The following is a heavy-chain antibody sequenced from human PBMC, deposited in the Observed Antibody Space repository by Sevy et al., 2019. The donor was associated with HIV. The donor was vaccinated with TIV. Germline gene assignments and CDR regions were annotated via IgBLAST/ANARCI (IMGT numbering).Heavy chain of an antibody. D-gene: IGHD3-22*01. CDR2: IYSSDRT. J-gene: IGHJ6*02. CDR1: GFTVSDNH. V-gene: IGHV3-53*01. Sequence: GGSLRLSCAASGFTVSDNHMNWVRQAPGKWLEWVSVIYSSDRTDYADSVKGRFTVSRDNSKNTLYLQMNSLRAEDMAVYYCARDRVTYYYDSSGYYTSGYGMDVWGQGTTVTVSS. CDR3: ARDRVTYYYDSSGYYTSGYGMDV.